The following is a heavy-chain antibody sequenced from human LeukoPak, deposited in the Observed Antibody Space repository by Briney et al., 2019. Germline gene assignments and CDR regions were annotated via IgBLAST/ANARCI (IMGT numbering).Heavy chain of an antibody. D-gene: IGHD2-15*01. CDR2: MNPNSGNT. Sequence: GASVKVSCKASGHTFTSYDINWVRQATGQGLEWMGWMNPNSGNTGYAQKFQGRVTMTRNTSISTAYMELSSLRSEDTAVYYCARGACSGGSCYSWTYYYYYYMDVWGKGTTVTVSS. J-gene: IGHJ6*03. CDR3: ARGACSGGSCYSWTYYYYYYMDV. V-gene: IGHV1-8*01. CDR1: GHTFTSYD.